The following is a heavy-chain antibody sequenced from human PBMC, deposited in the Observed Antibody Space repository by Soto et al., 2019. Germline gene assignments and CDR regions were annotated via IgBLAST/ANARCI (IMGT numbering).Heavy chain of an antibody. D-gene: IGHD3-10*01. V-gene: IGHV3-30*18. J-gene: IGHJ4*02. CDR1: GFTFSSYG. CDR3: AKVVWFGSWEDY. CDR2: ISYDGSKK. Sequence: QVQLVESGGGVVQPGRSLRLSCAASGFTFSSYGMHWVRQAPGKGLEWVAVISYDGSKKYYADSVKGRFTISRDNSKNTLYLQMNSLRAEDTAVYYCAKVVWFGSWEDYWGQGTLVTVSS.